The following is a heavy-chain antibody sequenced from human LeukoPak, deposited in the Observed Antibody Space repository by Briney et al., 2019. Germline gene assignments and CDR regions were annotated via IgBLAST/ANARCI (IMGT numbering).Heavy chain of an antibody. D-gene: IGHD6-13*01. CDR2: IADSGTTM. CDR1: GFAFSDYY. V-gene: IGHV3-11*01. Sequence: NSGGSLILSCAASGFAFSDYYMTWIRQAPGKGLEWISYIADSGTTMHYADSVKGRFTISRDNAKNSLYLQMNSLRVEDTAMYYCARVGSNWYWLDPWGQGTLVSVSS. CDR3: ARVGSNWYWLDP. J-gene: IGHJ5*02.